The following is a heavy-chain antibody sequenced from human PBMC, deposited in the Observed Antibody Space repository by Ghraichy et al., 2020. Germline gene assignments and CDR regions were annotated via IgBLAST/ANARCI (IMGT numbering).Heavy chain of an antibody. D-gene: IGHD3-22*01. CDR2: TYYRSKWYA. CDR1: GDSVSSNSAA. V-gene: IGHV6-1*01. J-gene: IGHJ4*02. CDR3: ARDRYDSSGYFEGFDY. Sequence: TLSLTCAISGDSVSSNSAAWNWIRQSPSRGLEWLGRTYYRSKWYADYAPSVKSRITINPDTSKNQFSLQLNPVTPEDTAVYYCARDRYDSSGYFEGFDYWGQGTLVTVSS.